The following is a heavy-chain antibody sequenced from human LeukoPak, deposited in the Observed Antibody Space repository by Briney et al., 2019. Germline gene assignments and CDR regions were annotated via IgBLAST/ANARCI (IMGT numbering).Heavy chain of an antibody. V-gene: IGHV3-7*01. J-gene: IGHJ4*02. CDR2: IKQDGSEK. Sequence: GGSLRLSCAASGFTFSSYWMSWVRQAPGKRLEWVANIKQDGSEKYYVDSVKGRFTISRDNAKNSLYLQMNSLRAEDTAVYYCARGQNYDFWSGYFPFDYWGRGTLVTVSS. D-gene: IGHD3-3*01. CDR3: ARGQNYDFWSGYFPFDY. CDR1: GFTFSSYW.